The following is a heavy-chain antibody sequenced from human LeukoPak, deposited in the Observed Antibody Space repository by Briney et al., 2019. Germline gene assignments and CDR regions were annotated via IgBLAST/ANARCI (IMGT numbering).Heavy chain of an antibody. CDR2: IIPIFGTA. CDR1: GGTFSSYA. Sequence: SVKVSCKASGGTFSSYAISWVRQAPGQGLEWMGGIIPIFGTANYAQKFQGRVTITTDESTSTAYMELSSLRSEDTAVYYCARGRYQLLSNPFNWFDPWGQGTLVTVSS. CDR3: ARGRYQLLSNPFNWFDP. J-gene: IGHJ5*02. V-gene: IGHV1-69*05. D-gene: IGHD2-2*01.